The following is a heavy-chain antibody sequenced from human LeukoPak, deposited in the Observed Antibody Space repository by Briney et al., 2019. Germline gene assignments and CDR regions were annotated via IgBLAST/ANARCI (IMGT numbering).Heavy chain of an antibody. D-gene: IGHD5-18*01. CDR3: ARERDTATGYYYYGMDV. Sequence: SVKVSCKASGGTFSSYAISWVRQAPGQGLEWMGRIIPILGIANYAQKFQGRVTITADKSTSIAYMELSSLRSEDTAVYYCARERDTATGYYYYGMDVWGQGTTVTVSS. CDR1: GGTFSSYA. CDR2: IIPILGIA. V-gene: IGHV1-69*04. J-gene: IGHJ6*02.